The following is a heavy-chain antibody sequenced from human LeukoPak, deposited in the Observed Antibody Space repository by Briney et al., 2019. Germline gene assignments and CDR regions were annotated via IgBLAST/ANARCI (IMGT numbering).Heavy chain of an antibody. CDR1: GFTFSTYG. CDR2: IRYDGSNK. CDR3: AKLWSCYFDY. J-gene: IGHJ4*02. V-gene: IGHV3-30*02. D-gene: IGHD3-10*01. Sequence: GGSLRLSCAASGFTFSTYGMHWVRQAPGKGLEWVAFIRYDGSNKYYADSVKGRFTLSRDNSKNTVYLQMNSLRAEDTAVYYCAKLWSCYFDYWGQGTLVTVSS.